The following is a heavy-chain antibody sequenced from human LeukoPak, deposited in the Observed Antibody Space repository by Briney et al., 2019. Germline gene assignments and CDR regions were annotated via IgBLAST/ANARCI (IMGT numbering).Heavy chain of an antibody. D-gene: IGHD3-22*01. CDR3: ARDLRDYYASSGYYTFPDY. CDR1: GFTFSDFA. Sequence: GGSLRLSCAASGFTFSDFAMHWVRQAPGEGLQYVAGISRQGGSTYYSSSVKGRFIVSRDNSKNTLDLQMGSLRAEDMAAYYCARDLRDYYASSGYYTFPDYWGQGTLVTVSS. J-gene: IGHJ4*02. V-gene: IGHV3-64*01. CDR2: ISRQGGST.